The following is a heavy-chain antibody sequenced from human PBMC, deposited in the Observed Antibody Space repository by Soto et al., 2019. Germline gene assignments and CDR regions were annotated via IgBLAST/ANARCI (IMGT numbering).Heavy chain of an antibody. V-gene: IGHV3-30*18. J-gene: IGHJ4*02. CDR1: GFTFSSYG. Sequence: QVQLVESGGGVVQPGRSLRLSCAASGFTFSSYGMHWVRQAPGKGLEWVAVISYDGSNKYYADSVKGRFTISRDNSKNTQYLQMNSLRAEDTAVYYCAKEEGVPAAPFDYWGQGTLVTVSS. CDR2: ISYDGSNK. CDR3: AKEEGVPAAPFDY. D-gene: IGHD2-2*01.